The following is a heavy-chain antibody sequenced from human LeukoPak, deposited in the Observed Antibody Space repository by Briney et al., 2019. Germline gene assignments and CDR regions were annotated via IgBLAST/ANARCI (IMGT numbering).Heavy chain of an antibody. CDR1: GGSISSSSYY. Sequence: SETLSLTCTVSGGSISSSSYYWGWIRQPPGKGLEWIGYIYDSGSTSYNPSLKSRVTISLDTSKSQVSLKLSSVTAADTAVYYCASLNMGYWGQGTLVTVSS. J-gene: IGHJ4*02. D-gene: IGHD1/OR15-1a*01. V-gene: IGHV4-61*05. CDR2: IYDSGST. CDR3: ASLNMGY.